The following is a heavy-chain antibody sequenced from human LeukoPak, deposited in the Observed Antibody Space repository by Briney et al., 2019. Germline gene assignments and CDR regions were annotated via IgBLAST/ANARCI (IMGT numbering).Heavy chain of an antibody. CDR3: ARDPTEDFWSGFYSYFDF. Sequence: ASVKVSCKAPGYTFTTYGISWVRQAPGQGLEWMGWISTYNGNTHYAQKFQGRVTMTTDTSTSTAYMELRSLRSDDTAVYYCARDPTEDFWSGFYSYFDFWGQGTLVTVSS. J-gene: IGHJ4*02. CDR2: ISTYNGNT. CDR1: GYTFTTYG. D-gene: IGHD3-3*01. V-gene: IGHV1-18*01.